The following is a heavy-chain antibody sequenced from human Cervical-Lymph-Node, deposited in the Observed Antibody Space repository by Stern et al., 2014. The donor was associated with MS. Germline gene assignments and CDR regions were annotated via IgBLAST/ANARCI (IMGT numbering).Heavy chain of an antibody. CDR2: IWYDGSNR. D-gene: IGHD4-23*01. CDR3: AREGGNTAEYFQH. CDR1: GFTFSSSG. Sequence: QLQLQESGGGVVQPGRSLRLSCAASGFTFSSSGMHWVRQAPGKGLEWLAIIWYDGSNRYYADSVKGRFTISRDNSKNTLYLQMNSLRAEDTAVYYCAREGGNTAEYFQHWGQGTLVTVSS. J-gene: IGHJ1*01. V-gene: IGHV3-33*01.